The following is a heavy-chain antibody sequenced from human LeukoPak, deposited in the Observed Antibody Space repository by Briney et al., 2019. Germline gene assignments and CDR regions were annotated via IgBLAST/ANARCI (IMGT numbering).Heavy chain of an antibody. CDR2: IKTDGGVK. CDR3: ARDQFGTMAPSD. D-gene: IGHD3-10*01. CDR1: GFTFSSRW. Sequence: PGGSLRLSCAASGFTFSSRWMSWVRQAPGKGLEWVANIKTDGGVKYYVDSVKGRFTISRDNAKNSLDLQMNSLRAEDTAVYYCARDQFGTMAPSDWGQGTLVTVSS. V-gene: IGHV3-7*01. J-gene: IGHJ4*02.